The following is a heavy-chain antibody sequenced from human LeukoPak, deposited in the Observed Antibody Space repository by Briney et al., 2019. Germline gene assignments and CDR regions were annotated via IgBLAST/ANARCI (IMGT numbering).Heavy chain of an antibody. D-gene: IGHD4-17*01. J-gene: IGHJ3*02. Sequence: GASVKVSCKASGYTFTSYDINWVRQATGQGLEWMGWMNPNSGNTGYAQKFQGRVTMTRNTSISTAYMELSSLRSEDTAVYYCARAVTPLSSDAFDIWGQGTMVTVSS. CDR1: GYTFTSYD. CDR3: ARAVTPLSSDAFDI. V-gene: IGHV1-8*01. CDR2: MNPNSGNT.